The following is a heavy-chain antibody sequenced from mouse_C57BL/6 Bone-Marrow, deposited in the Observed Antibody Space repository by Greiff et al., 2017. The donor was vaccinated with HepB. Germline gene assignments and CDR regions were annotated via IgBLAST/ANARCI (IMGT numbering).Heavy chain of an antibody. CDR2: INPSTGGT. Sequence: VQLQQSGPELVKPGASVKISCKASGYSFTGYYMNWVKQSPEKSLEWIGEINPSTGGTTYNQKFKAKATLTVDKSSSTAYMQLKSLTSEDSAVYYCASWGKRYYGSSPSYHFDYWGQGTTLTVSS. V-gene: IGHV1-42*01. CDR3: ASWGKRYYGSSPSYHFDY. J-gene: IGHJ2*01. CDR1: GYSFTGYY. D-gene: IGHD1-1*01.